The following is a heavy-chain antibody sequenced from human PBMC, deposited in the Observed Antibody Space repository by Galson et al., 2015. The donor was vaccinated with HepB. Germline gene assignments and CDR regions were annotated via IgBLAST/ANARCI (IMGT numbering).Heavy chain of an antibody. Sequence: SVKVSCKASGFTFTNYDINWVRQATGQGLEWMGWINPNSGDTGFAQTFQGRVTMSRDSSISTVYIELNSLTSDDTGIYYCVRNMGYASGLKWGHGTLVTVSS. D-gene: IGHD2-15*01. CDR2: INPNSGDT. CDR3: VRNMGYASGLK. J-gene: IGHJ1*01. CDR1: GFTFTNYD. V-gene: IGHV1-8*02.